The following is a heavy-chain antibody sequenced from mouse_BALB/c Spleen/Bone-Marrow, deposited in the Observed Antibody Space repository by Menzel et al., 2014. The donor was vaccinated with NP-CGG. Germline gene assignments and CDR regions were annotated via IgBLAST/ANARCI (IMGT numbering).Heavy chain of an antibody. V-gene: IGHV1-4*01. CDR1: GYTFTTYT. CDR2: INPSSGYT. Sequence: QVQLQQSGAELARPGASVKMSCRASGYTFTTYTMHWVKQRPGQGLEWIGYINPSSGYTYYDQKFKDKATLTADKSSSAAYLQLSSLTSEDSAVYYCARDYGNYDAMDYWGRGTSVTVSS. J-gene: IGHJ4*01. CDR3: ARDYGNYDAMDY. D-gene: IGHD2-1*01.